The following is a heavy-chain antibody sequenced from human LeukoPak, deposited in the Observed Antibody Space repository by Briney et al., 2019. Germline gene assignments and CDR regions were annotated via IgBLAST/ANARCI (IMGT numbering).Heavy chain of an antibody. D-gene: IGHD4-17*01. J-gene: IGHJ3*02. V-gene: IGHV5-10-1*01. CDR3: ARTQGTVTIDI. CDR1: GYSFTSYW. Sequence: GDSLRISCKGSGYSFTSYWISWVRQRPGKGLEWMGRIDPSDSYTNYSPSFQGHVTISADKSISTAYLQWSSLKASDSAMYYCARTQGTVTIDIWGQGTMVTVSS. CDR2: IDPSDSYT.